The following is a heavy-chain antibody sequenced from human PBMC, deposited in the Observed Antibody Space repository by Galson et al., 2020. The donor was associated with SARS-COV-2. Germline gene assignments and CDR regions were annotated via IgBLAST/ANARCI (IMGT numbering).Heavy chain of an antibody. CDR1: AGSTSSNY. V-gene: IGHV4-59*01. Sequence: SETLSLTCTVSAGSTSSNYWSWIRQLPGKGLAWIGYIYYSGSTNYNPSFKSRVTISVDTSKNQFSLKLSSVTAADTAVYYCASSRYFDWLYFDYWGQGTLVTVSS. D-gene: IGHD3-9*01. J-gene: IGHJ4*02. CDR3: ASSRYFDWLYFDY. CDR2: IYYSGST.